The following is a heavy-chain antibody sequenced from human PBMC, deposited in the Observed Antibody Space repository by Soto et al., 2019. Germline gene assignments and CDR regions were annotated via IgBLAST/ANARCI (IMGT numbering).Heavy chain of an antibody. J-gene: IGHJ5*02. D-gene: IGHD3-22*01. CDR2: IYPGGSDT. CDR1: GYSFTSYW. Sequence: PGESLKISCKGSGYSFTSYWIGWVRQMPGKGLEWMGIIYPGGSDTRYSPSFQGQVTISADKSISTAYLQWSSLKASDTAMYYCARHKYYYDSSGYSNWFDPWGQGTLVTVSS. CDR3: ARHKYYYDSSGYSNWFDP. V-gene: IGHV5-51*01.